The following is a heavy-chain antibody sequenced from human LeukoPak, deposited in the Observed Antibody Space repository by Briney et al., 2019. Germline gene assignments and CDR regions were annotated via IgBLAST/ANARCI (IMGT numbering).Heavy chain of an antibody. D-gene: IGHD3-22*01. CDR2: IYHSGST. J-gene: IGHJ5*02. V-gene: IGHV4-38-2*01. CDR1: GYSVSSGYY. CDR3: ARHRYYYDSSGNWFDP. Sequence: SETLSLTCAVSGYSVSSGYYWGWIRQPPGKGLEWIGSIYHSGSTYYNPSLKSRVTISVDTSKNQFSLKLSSVTAADTAVYYCARHRYYYDSSGNWFDPWGQGTLVTVSS.